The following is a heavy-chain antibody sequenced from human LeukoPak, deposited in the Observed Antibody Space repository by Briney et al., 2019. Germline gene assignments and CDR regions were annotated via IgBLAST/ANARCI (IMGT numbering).Heavy chain of an antibody. CDR2: ISGSGGST. CDR1: GFTFSSYA. CDR3: AKDDNYYDSSGYYRV. V-gene: IGHV3-23*01. J-gene: IGHJ4*02. Sequence: PGGSLRLSCAASGFTFSSYAMSWVRQAPGKGLEWVSAISGSGGSTYYADPVKGRFTISRDNSKNTLYLQMNSLRAEDTAVYYCAKDDNYYDSSGYYRVWGQGTLVTVSS. D-gene: IGHD3-22*01.